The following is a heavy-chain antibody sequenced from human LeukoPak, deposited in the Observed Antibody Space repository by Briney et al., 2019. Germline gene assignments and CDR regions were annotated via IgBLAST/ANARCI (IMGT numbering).Heavy chain of an antibody. CDR1: GFIFSSYP. CDR2: IYSGGST. D-gene: IGHD2-15*01. CDR3: AREYSRADAFDI. V-gene: IGHV3-53*01. J-gene: IGHJ3*02. Sequence: GGSLRLSCAASGFIFSSYPMHWVRQAPGKGLEWVSVIYSGGSTYYADSVKGRFTISRDSSKNTLYLQMNTLRAEDTAVYYCAREYSRADAFDIWGQGTLVTVSS.